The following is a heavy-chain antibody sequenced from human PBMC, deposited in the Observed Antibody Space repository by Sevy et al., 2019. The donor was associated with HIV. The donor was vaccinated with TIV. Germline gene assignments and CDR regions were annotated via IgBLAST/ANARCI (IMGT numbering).Heavy chain of an antibody. CDR1: GFTFTSYA. Sequence: GGCLRLSCAASGFTFTSYAMNWVRQAPGKGLDWVSSISGSGRSTYYADSVEGRFTISRDNSKNTLSLQMNSLRADDKAVYYCAKGYCSGGSCPRDYYYYGMDVWGQGTTVTVSS. D-gene: IGHD2-15*01. V-gene: IGHV3-23*01. CDR2: ISGSGRST. CDR3: AKGYCSGGSCPRDYYYYGMDV. J-gene: IGHJ6*02.